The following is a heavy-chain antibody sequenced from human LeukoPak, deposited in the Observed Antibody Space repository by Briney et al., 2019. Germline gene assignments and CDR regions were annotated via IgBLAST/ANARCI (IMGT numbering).Heavy chain of an antibody. CDR1: GYTFTSYY. V-gene: IGHV1-46*01. CDR2: INPSGGST. J-gene: IGHJ4*02. D-gene: IGHD3-3*01. Sequence: VASVKVSCKASGYTFTSYYMHWVRQAPGQGLEWMGIINPSGGSTSYAQKFQGRVTMTRDTSTSTVYMELSSLRSEDTAVYYCARVGGSSGSGYYGCRYWGQGTLVTVSS. CDR3: ARVGGSSGSGYYGCRY.